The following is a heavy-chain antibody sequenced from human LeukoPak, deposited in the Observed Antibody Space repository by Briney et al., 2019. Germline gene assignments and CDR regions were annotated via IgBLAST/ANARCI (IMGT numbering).Heavy chain of an antibody. CDR2: TYYRSKWYY. CDR1: GYRVSSNSAA. V-gene: IGHV6-1*01. J-gene: IGHJ3*02. D-gene: IGHD3-16*02. CDR3: ARDRYDYIWGSYRRSGAFDI. Sequence: SQTLSLTCAISGYRVSSNSAAWNWISQSPSRGLEWLGRTYYRSKWYYDDAVSVKSRQTISPDTSKNQFSLQLTSVTPEDTAVYYCARDRYDYIWGSYRRSGAFDIWGQGTMVTVSS.